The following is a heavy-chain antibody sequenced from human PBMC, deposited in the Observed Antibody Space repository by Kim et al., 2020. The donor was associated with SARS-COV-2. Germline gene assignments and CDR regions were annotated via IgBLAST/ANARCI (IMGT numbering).Heavy chain of an antibody. CDR1: GGSISSSSYY. CDR2: IYYSGST. V-gene: IGHV4-39*01. J-gene: IGHJ5*02. Sequence: SETLSLTCTVSGGSISSSSYYWGWIRQPPGKGLEWIGSIYYSGSTYYNPSLKSRVTISVDTSKNQFSLKLSSVTAADTAVYYCARGYCSSTSCHMGGNWFDPWGQGTLVTVSS. CDR3: ARGYCSSTSCHMGGNWFDP. D-gene: IGHD2-2*02.